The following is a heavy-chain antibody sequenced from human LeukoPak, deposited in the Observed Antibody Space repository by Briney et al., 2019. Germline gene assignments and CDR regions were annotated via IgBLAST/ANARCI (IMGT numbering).Heavy chain of an antibody. CDR2: ISYDGSNK. Sequence: PGGSLRLSCAASGFTFSSYAMHWVRQAPGKGLEWVAVISYDGSNKYYADSVKGRFTISRDISKNTLYLQMNSLRAEDTAVYYCAGPGIAAERSFDHWGQGTLVTVSS. J-gene: IGHJ4*02. CDR3: AGPGIAAERSFDH. CDR1: GFTFSSYA. D-gene: IGHD6-13*01. V-gene: IGHV3-30*01.